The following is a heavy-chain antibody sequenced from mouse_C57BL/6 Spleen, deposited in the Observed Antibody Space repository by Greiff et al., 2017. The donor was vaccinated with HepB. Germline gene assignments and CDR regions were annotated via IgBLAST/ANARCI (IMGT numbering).Heavy chain of an antibody. CDR3: TTSFDYYGSSPLAY. CDR2: IDPENGDT. J-gene: IGHJ3*01. V-gene: IGHV14-4*01. Sequence: EVKLMESGAELVRPGASVKLSCTASGFNIKDDYMHWVKQRPEQGLEWIGWIDPENGDTEYASKFQGKATITADTSSNTAYLQLSSLTSEDTAVYYCTTSFDYYGSSPLAYWGQGTLVTVSA. D-gene: IGHD1-1*01. CDR1: GFNIKDDY.